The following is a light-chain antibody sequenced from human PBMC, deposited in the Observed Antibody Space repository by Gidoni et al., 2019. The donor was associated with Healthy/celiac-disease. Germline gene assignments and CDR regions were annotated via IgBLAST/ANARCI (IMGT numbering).Light chain of an antibody. Sequence: IVLAQSPGTLSLSPGERATLSFRARQSVSSSYLAWYQQKPRQAPRLLIYGASSRATGIPDRFSGSGSGTDFTLTISRLEPGDFAVYYCQQYGSSGYTFGQGTKLEIK. CDR1: QSVSSSY. CDR2: GAS. CDR3: QQYGSSGYT. V-gene: IGKV3-20*01. J-gene: IGKJ2*01.